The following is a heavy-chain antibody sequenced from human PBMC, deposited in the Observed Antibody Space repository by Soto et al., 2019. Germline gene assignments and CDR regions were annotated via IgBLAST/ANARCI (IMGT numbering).Heavy chain of an antibody. CDR1: GFTFSDYY. J-gene: IGHJ5*02. V-gene: IGHV3-11*06. D-gene: IGHD3-3*01. Sequence: QVQLVESGGGLVKPGGSVRLSCAASGFTFSDYYMSWIRQAPGKGLEWVSYISSSSSYTNYVDSVKARFTISRYNAKNSLYLQMNSLVSEDTAVYYCARDLEEARSLYDFWRGYSPPPVWFDPWGQGTLVTVFS. CDR3: ARDLEEARSLYDFWRGYSPPPVWFDP. CDR2: ISSSSSYT.